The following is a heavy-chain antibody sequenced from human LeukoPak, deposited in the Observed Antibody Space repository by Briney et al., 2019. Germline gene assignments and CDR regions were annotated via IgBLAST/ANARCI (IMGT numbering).Heavy chain of an antibody. Sequence: GGSLRLSCAASGFTFSSYAMSWVRQAPGKGLEWVSVISGSGGSTYYADSVKGRFTISRDNSKNTLYLQMNSLRAEDTAVYYCAKDRYYYDSSGYYYVPRSPFFDYWGQGTLVTVSS. CDR3: AKDRYYYDSSGYYYVPRSPFFDY. CDR1: GFTFSSYA. CDR2: ISGSGGST. V-gene: IGHV3-23*01. D-gene: IGHD3-22*01. J-gene: IGHJ4*02.